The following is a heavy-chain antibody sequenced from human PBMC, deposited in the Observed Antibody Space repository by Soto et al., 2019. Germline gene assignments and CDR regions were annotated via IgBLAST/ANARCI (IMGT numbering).Heavy chain of an antibody. J-gene: IGHJ5*02. Sequence: QVQLQESGPGLVKPSQTLSLTCTVSGGSISSGGYYWSWIRQHPGKGLEWIGYIYYSGSTYYNPSPKSRVTISVDTSKIRCSLKLSSGTAAYTAVYYCARRNCSGGSCYRGRQVHPFDPWGQGTLVTVSS. CDR1: GGSISSGGYY. V-gene: IGHV4-31*03. CDR3: ARRNCSGGSCYRGRQVHPFDP. CDR2: IYYSGST. D-gene: IGHD2-15*01.